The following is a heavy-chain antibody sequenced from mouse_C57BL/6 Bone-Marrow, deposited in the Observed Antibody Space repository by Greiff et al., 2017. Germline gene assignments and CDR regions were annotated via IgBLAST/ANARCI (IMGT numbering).Heavy chain of an antibody. CDR2: ISSGGSYT. D-gene: IGHD1-1*01. V-gene: IGHV5-6*02. J-gene: IGHJ2*01. CDR1: GFTFSSYG. Sequence: EVMLVESGGDLVKPGGSLKLSCAASGFTFSSYGMSWVRQTPDKRLEWVATISSGGSYTYYPDSVKGRFTISRDNAKNTLYLQMSSLKSEDTAMXYWARGGVVATNYFDYWGQGTTLTVSS. CDR3: ARGGVVATNYFDY.